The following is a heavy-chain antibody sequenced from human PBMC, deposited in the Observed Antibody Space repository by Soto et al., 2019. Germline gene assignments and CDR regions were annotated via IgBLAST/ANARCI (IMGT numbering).Heavy chain of an antibody. Sequence: QVQLVQSGAEVKKPGASVKVSCKASGYTFTSYYMHWVRQAPGQGLEWMGIINPSGGSTSYAQKFQGRVTMTRDTSTSTVYMELSSLRSEDTAVYYCAREPTLRYCSGGSCYSVEYYFDYWGRGTLVTVSS. CDR3: AREPTLRYCSGGSCYSVEYYFDY. CDR2: INPSGGST. V-gene: IGHV1-46*01. J-gene: IGHJ4*02. D-gene: IGHD2-15*01. CDR1: GYTFTSYY.